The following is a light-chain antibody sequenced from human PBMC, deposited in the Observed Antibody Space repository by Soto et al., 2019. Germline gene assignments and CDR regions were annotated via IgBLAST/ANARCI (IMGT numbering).Light chain of an antibody. CDR1: QSVSAN. CDR3: QQFYQSPEP. Sequence: EVVMTQSPATLSVSPGETVTLSCTASQSVSANVAWYLHKPGQAPRLLIYRAYTRATGVPDRFSGSGSGTEFTLTIRGLQPEDFAVYYRQQFYQSPEPFGPGTKLDVK. V-gene: IGKV3-15*01. J-gene: IGKJ3*01. CDR2: RAY.